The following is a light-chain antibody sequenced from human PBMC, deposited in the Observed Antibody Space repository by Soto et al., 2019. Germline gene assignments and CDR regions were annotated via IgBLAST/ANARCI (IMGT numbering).Light chain of an antibody. V-gene: IGKV1-6*01. Sequence: AIQMTQSQSSRLQLSGTKATFPSGEGKGMGKVLGWYQQKPGKAPKLLIYAASSLQSGVPSRFSGSGSGTDFTLTISSLQPEDFATYYCLQDYNYPRTFGQGTKLEIK. J-gene: IGKJ2*01. CDR2: AAS. CDR1: KGMGKV. CDR3: LQDYNYPRT.